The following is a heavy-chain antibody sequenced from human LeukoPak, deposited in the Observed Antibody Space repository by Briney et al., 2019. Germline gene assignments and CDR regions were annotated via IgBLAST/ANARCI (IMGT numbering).Heavy chain of an antibody. V-gene: IGHV1-2*02. D-gene: IGHD3-10*01. Sequence: GASVKVSCKASGYTFTGYYMHWVRQAPGQGLEWMGWINPNSGGTNYAQKFQGRVTMTRDTSISTAYMELSRLNSDDTAVYYCARGVTGIYYYYYMDVRGTGTTVTVSS. J-gene: IGHJ6*03. CDR3: ARGVTGIYYYYYMDV. CDR1: GYTFTGYY. CDR2: INPNSGGT.